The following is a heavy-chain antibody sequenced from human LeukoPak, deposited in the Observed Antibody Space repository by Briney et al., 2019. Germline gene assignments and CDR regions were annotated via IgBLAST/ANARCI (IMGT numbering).Heavy chain of an antibody. Sequence: PGGSLRLSCAASGFTFSTSWMSWVRQAPGKGLEWVANIRKDGSDIHYVDSVKGRFTISRDNAKDSLYLQMNSLRAEDTAVYYCARDPRLVRTYSDYYYMDVWGKGTTVTVSS. V-gene: IGHV3-7*01. D-gene: IGHD4-23*01. J-gene: IGHJ6*03. CDR2: IRKDGSDI. CDR3: ARDPRLVRTYSDYYYMDV. CDR1: GFTFSTSW.